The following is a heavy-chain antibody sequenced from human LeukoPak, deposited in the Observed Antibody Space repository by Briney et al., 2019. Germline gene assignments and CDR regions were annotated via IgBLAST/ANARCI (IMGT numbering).Heavy chain of an antibody. CDR3: AISSPVATVGY. V-gene: IGHV4-39*01. D-gene: IGHD4-23*01. CDR1: GDSISSSSYY. CDR2: INYSGRT. J-gene: IGHJ4*02. Sequence: PSETLSLTCTVSGDSISSSSYYWGWIRQPPGKGLEWIGNINYSGRTYYNPSLKSRVTISVDTSKNQFSLKLSSVTAADTAVYYCAISSPVATVGYWGQGTLVTVSS.